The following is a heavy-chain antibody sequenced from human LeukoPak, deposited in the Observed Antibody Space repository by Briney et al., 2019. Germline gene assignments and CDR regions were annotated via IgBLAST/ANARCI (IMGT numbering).Heavy chain of an antibody. CDR1: GGSISSSSYY. CDR2: IYYSGST. V-gene: IGHV4-39*07. Sequence: PSETLSLTCTVSGGSISSSSYYWGWIRQPPGKGLEWIGSIYYSGSTYYNPSLKSRVTISVDTSKKQFFLKLSSVTAADTAVYYCAARQTGLRFLTRWFDPWGQGTLVTVSS. J-gene: IGHJ5*02. CDR3: AARQTGLRFLTRWFDP. D-gene: IGHD3-3*01.